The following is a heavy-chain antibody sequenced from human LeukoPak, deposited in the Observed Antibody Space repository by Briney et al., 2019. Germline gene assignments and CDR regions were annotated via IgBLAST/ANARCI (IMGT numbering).Heavy chain of an antibody. J-gene: IGHJ6*02. D-gene: IGHD2-2*01. CDR3: AKGRIVVVPAAGYYYYYGMDV. CDR2: ISGGGGST. CDR1: GFTFSSYA. V-gene: IGHV3-23*01. Sequence: GGSLRLSCAASGFTFSSYAMSWVREAPGKGLEWVSAISGGGGSTYYADSGKGRFTISRDNSKNTLYLQMNSLRAEDTAVYYCAKGRIVVVPAAGYYYYYGMDVWGQGTTVTVSS.